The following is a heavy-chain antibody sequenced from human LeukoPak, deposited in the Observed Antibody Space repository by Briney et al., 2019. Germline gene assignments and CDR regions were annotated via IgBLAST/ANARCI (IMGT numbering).Heavy chain of an antibody. CDR2: IIPIFGTA. J-gene: IGHJ6*03. V-gene: IGHV1-69*13. Sequence: GASVKVSCKASGGTFSSYAISWVRQAPGQGLEWMGGIIPIFGTANYAQKFQGRATITADESTSTAYMELSSLRSEDTAVYYCAGLVVPAANYYYYMDVWGKGTTVTVSS. D-gene: IGHD2-2*01. CDR1: GGTFSSYA. CDR3: AGLVVPAANYYYYMDV.